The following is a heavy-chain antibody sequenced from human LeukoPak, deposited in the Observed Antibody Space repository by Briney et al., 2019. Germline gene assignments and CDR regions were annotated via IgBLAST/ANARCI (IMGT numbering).Heavy chain of an antibody. V-gene: IGHV3-73*01. Sequence: GGSLRLSCAASGFMFSGSAMHWVRQASGKGLEWVGRIRSKANSYATAYAASVEGRFTISRDDSKNTAYLQMNSLKTEDTAVYYCTRFNQEPYGVDVWGQGTAVTVSS. D-gene: IGHD1-14*01. CDR3: TRFNQEPYGVDV. CDR2: IRSKANSYAT. CDR1: GFMFSGSA. J-gene: IGHJ6*02.